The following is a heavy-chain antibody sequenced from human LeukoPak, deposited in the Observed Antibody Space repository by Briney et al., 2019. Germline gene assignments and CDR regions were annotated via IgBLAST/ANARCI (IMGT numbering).Heavy chain of an antibody. CDR1: GFTFSSYA. D-gene: IGHD6-13*01. V-gene: IGHV3-23*01. J-gene: IGHJ4*02. CDR3: AKDQHNSSSWLEFDY. CDR2: ISGSGGIT. Sequence: GGSLRLSCAASGFTFSSYAMSWVRQAPGKGLEWVSAISGSGGITYYADSVKGRFTISRDNSKNTLYLQMNSLRAEDTAVYYCAKDQHNSSSWLEFDYWGQGTLVTVSS.